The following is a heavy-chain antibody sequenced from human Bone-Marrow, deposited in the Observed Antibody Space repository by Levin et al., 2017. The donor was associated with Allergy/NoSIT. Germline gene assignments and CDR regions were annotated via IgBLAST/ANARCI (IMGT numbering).Heavy chain of an antibody. CDR3: ARARLGAGDAFDI. CDR2: INTGGRTI. CDR1: GFTFSDYY. Sequence: SCAASGFTFSDYYFSWIRQAPGKGLEWVSYINTGGRTIYYADSVKGRFTISRDNAKNSLYLQMNSLRAEDTAVYYCARARLGAGDAFDIWGQGALVAVSS. D-gene: IGHD3-16*01. J-gene: IGHJ3*02. V-gene: IGHV3-11*01.